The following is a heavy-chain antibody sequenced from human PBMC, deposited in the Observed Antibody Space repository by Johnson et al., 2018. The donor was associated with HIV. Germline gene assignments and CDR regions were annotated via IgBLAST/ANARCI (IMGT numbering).Heavy chain of an antibody. CDR1: GFTVSSNY. Sequence: VQLVESGGGLVKPGGSLRLSCAASGFTVSSNYMSWVRQAPGKGLEWVSGIYSGGSTYYADSVKGRFTIYRDNSKSTLYLQMNSLRAEDTAVYYCAKRGNYLADAFDIWGQGTMVTVSS. CDR2: IYSGGST. V-gene: IGHV3-66*01. J-gene: IGHJ3*02. D-gene: IGHD1-7*01. CDR3: AKRGNYLADAFDI.